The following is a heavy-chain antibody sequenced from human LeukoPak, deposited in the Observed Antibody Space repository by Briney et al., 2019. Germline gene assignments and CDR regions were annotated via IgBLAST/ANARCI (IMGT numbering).Heavy chain of an antibody. CDR1: GFTFSSYE. CDR2: ISSSDSTI. CDR3: AKTIEMATIIYFDY. J-gene: IGHJ4*02. Sequence: GGSLRLSCAASGFTFSSYEMKWVRQAPGKGLEWVSYISSSDSTIYYADSVKGRFTISRDNSKNSLYLQMNSLRAGDTAVYYCAKTIEMATIIYFDYWGQGTLVTLSS. V-gene: IGHV3-48*03. D-gene: IGHD5-24*01.